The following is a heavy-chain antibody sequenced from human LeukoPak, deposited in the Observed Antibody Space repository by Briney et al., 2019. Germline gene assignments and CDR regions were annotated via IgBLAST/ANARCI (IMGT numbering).Heavy chain of an antibody. D-gene: IGHD2-21*02. V-gene: IGHV3-21*01. CDR3: AREHQGDSEFDY. CDR2: ISSSSSYI. Sequence: TGGSLRLSCAASGFTFSSYSMNWVRQAPGKGLEWVSSISSSSSYIYYADSVKGRFTISRDNAKNSLYLQMNSLRAEDTAVYYCAREHQGDSEFDYWGQGTLVTVSS. CDR1: GFTFSSYS. J-gene: IGHJ4*02.